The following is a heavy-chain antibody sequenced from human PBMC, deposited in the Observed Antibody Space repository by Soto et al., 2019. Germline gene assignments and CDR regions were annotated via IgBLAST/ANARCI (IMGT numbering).Heavy chain of an antibody. CDR2: ISGSGGST. Sequence: EVQLLESGGGLVQPGGSLRLSCAASGFTFSSYAMSWVRQAPGKGLEWVSAISGSGGSTYYADSVKGRFTISRDNSKNTLYLQMNSLRAEDTAVYYCAKVRMVYGSGTYYHDYWGQGTLVTVSS. D-gene: IGHD3-10*01. J-gene: IGHJ4*02. V-gene: IGHV3-23*01. CDR3: AKVRMVYGSGTYYHDY. CDR1: GFTFSSYA.